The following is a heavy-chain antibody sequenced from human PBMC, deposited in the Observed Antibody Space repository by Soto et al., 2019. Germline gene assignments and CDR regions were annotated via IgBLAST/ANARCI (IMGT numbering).Heavy chain of an antibody. Sequence: QVQLVESGGGVVQPGKSLRLSCAASGVIFGAYGMHWVRQAPGKGLEWVAVIWYDESNPYYADSVKGRVTISRDNSKNTLYLQMNSLKAADTGVYYCARDKVGTCCFGMAVWGQGTTVTVSS. CDR3: ARDKVGTCCFGMAV. CDR1: GVIFGAYG. V-gene: IGHV3-33*01. J-gene: IGHJ6*02. CDR2: IWYDESNP. D-gene: IGHD1-26*01.